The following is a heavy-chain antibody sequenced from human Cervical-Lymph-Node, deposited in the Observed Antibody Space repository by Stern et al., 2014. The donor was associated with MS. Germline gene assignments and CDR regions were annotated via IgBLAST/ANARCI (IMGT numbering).Heavy chain of an antibody. CDR1: GGTFSNYG. J-gene: IGHJ6*02. V-gene: IGHV1-69*06. CDR2: TIAIFGTT. Sequence: MQLVESGAEVKNPGSSVKVACMASGGTFSNYGVSWVRQAPGQGLDWMGGTIAIFGTTHYAQKFQGRVAITADNSMSTVYMELTGLTSADTAVYYCARDNDDNGMDVWGQGTTVTVSS. CDR3: ARDNDDNGMDV. D-gene: IGHD1-1*01.